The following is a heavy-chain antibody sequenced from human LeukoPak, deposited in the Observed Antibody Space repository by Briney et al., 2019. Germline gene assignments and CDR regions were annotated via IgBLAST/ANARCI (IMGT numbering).Heavy chain of an antibody. Sequence: QPGGSLRLSCAASGFTFSSYALSWVRQAPGKGLEWVSGISGSGHSTYYADSVKGRFTISRDNPKNTLYLQMNSLRADDTAVYYCAMKAVPRPRLHDAFDFWGQGTVVSVSS. J-gene: IGHJ3*01. CDR2: ISGSGHST. V-gene: IGHV3-23*01. CDR1: GFTFSSYA. D-gene: IGHD5-24*01. CDR3: AMKAVPRPRLHDAFDF.